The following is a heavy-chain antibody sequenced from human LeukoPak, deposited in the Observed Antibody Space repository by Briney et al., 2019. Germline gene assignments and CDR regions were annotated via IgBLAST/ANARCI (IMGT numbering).Heavy chain of an antibody. CDR2: ISSSGGST. Sequence: SGGSLRLSRAASGFTFSTYGMSWVRQAPGRGLVWVSAISSSGGSTYYADSVKGRFTISRDNSKNTLYLQMSSLRAEDTAVFYCATHSPGYCSFTSCYAGSDYWGQGTLVTVSS. D-gene: IGHD2-2*01. V-gene: IGHV3-23*01. J-gene: IGHJ4*02. CDR3: ATHSPGYCSFTSCYAGSDY. CDR1: GFTFSTYG.